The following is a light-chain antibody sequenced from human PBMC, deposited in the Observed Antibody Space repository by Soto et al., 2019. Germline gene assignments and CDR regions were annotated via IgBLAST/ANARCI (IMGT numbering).Light chain of an antibody. J-gene: IGLJ1*01. Sequence: QSALTQPASVSGSPGQSITISCAGSGGDVGHYDLLSWYQQQPGKAPKLMIYQVTNRPSGVSNRFSGSRSGNTASLTISGLQAEDEADYYCSSYTDSSNYVFGTGTKLTVL. V-gene: IGLV2-14*02. CDR3: SSYTDSSNYV. CDR1: GGDVGHYDL. CDR2: QVT.